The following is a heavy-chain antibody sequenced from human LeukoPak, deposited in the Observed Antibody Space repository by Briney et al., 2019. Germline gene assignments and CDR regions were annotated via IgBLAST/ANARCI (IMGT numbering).Heavy chain of an antibody. J-gene: IGHJ5*02. Sequence: SETLSLTCTVSGGSISSSSYYWGWIRQPPGKGLEWIGSIYYSGSTYYNPSLKSRVTISVDTSKNQFSLKLSSVTAADTAVYYCARPKRKYSSGWYYYNWFDPWGQGTLVTVSS. V-gene: IGHV4-39*01. D-gene: IGHD6-19*01. CDR2: IYYSGST. CDR3: ARPKRKYSSGWYYYNWFDP. CDR1: GGSISSSSYY.